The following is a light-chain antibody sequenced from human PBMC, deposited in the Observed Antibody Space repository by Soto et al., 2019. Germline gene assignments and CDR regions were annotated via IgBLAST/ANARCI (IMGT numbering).Light chain of an antibody. CDR1: LSIGTY. Sequence: DIPMAQSPSSLSASVGDRVSITCRASLSIGTYLNWYQQTPGQAPRLPIHSVFTLQSGVPSRFSGSGSGTEFTLTISSLQPEDSATYYCQQGYSSPQTFGQGTKLEIK. CDR3: QQGYSSPQT. V-gene: IGKV1-39*01. CDR2: SVF. J-gene: IGKJ2*01.